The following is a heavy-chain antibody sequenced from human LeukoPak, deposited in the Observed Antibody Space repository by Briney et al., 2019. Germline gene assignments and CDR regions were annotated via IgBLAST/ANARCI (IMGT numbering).Heavy chain of an antibody. Sequence: GGSLRLSCAASGFTFSSYAMHWVRQAPGKGLEWVSYISSSGSTIYYADSVKGRFTISRDNAKNSLYLQMNSLRAEDTAVYYCARGDRIVGANTIYYYYMDVWGKGTTVTISS. D-gene: IGHD1-26*01. CDR2: ISSSGSTI. CDR1: GFTFSSYA. V-gene: IGHV3-48*04. J-gene: IGHJ6*03. CDR3: ARGDRIVGANTIYYYYMDV.